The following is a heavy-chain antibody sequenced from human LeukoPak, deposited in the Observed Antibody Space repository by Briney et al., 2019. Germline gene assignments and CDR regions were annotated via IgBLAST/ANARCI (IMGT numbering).Heavy chain of an antibody. CDR1: GYSISSGYY. Sequence: SETLSLTCTVSGYSISSGYYWGWIRQPPGQGLEWIGSIYHSGSTYYNPSLKSRVTISVDTSKNQFSLKLSSVTAADTAVYYCAGAGDTYYYDSSGPCDYWGQGTLVTVSS. CDR3: AGAGDTYYYDSSGPCDY. J-gene: IGHJ4*02. D-gene: IGHD3-22*01. V-gene: IGHV4-38-2*02. CDR2: IYHSGST.